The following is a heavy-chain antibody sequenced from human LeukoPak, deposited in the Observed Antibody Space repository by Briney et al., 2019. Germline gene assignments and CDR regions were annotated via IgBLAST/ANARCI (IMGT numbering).Heavy chain of an antibody. D-gene: IGHD6-13*01. V-gene: IGHV1-24*01. J-gene: IGHJ6*02. CDR1: GYTLTELS. Sequence: ASVKVSCKVSGYTLTELSMHWVRQAPGKGLEWMGGFDPEDGETIYAQKFQGRVTMTEDTSTDTAYMELSSLRSEDTAVYYCARWYSSSWYSSFYGMDVWGQGTTVTVSS. CDR3: ARWYSSSWYSSFYGMDV. CDR2: FDPEDGET.